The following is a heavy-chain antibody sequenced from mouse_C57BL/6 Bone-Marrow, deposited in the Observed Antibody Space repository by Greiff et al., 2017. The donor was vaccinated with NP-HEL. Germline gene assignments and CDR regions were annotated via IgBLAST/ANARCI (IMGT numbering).Heavy chain of an antibody. D-gene: IGHD2-4*01. Sequence: NVVESEGGLVQPGSSMKLSCTTSGFTFSDYYMAWVRQVPEKGLDWVANINYDGSSTYYLDSLKSRFIISRDNAKNILYLQMSSLKSEDTATYYCAREGGLRRRTYAMDYWGQGTSVTVSS. CDR1: GFTFSDYY. CDR3: AREGGLRRRTYAMDY. CDR2: INYDGSST. V-gene: IGHV5-16*01. J-gene: IGHJ4*01.